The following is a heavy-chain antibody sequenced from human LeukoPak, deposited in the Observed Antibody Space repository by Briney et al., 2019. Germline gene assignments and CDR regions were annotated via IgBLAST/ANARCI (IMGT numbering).Heavy chain of an antibody. CDR2: ISPNSGGT. CDR1: GYTFTGYY. V-gene: IGHV1-2*02. J-gene: IGHJ4*02. Sequence: ASVKVSCKASGYTFTGYYIHWVRQAPGHRLEWMGWISPNSGGTKYGQRFQGRVTMTRDTSITTAYMELNTLRSDDTAIYYCARGSSLSANRFPSNYWGQGTLVTVSS. D-gene: IGHD6-19*01. CDR3: ARGSSLSANRFPSNY.